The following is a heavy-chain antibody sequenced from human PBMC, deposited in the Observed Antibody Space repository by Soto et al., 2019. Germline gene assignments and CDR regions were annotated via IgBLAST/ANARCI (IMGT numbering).Heavy chain of an antibody. CDR3: ARDRGAVTGQYFDY. V-gene: IGHV3-11*05. CDR2: ISSSGTSA. D-gene: IGHD6-19*01. CDR1: GFTFSAVY. J-gene: IGHJ4*02. Sequence: QVQLEESGGGLVKPGGSLRLSCAASGFTFSAVYMSWIRQAPNKGLEYISYISSSGTSANYADSVKGRFTISRDNAKNSLYLQMNSLRAEXTAVXXXARDRGAVTGQYFDYWGQGALVTVSS.